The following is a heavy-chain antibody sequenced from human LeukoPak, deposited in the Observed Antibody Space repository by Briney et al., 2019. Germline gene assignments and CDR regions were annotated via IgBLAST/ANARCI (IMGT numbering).Heavy chain of an antibody. J-gene: IGHJ4*02. Sequence: PGGSLRLSCAASGFSFNNYGMSWVRQAPGKGLEWVSTITDGGGGTYYADSVKGRFTISRDQSKDTVHLQMNSLRAEDTAIYYCGKDREGYYGRSGYYTFDYWGQGTLVTVSS. CDR3: GKDREGYYGRSGYYTFDY. V-gene: IGHV3-23*01. CDR1: GFSFNNYG. D-gene: IGHD3-22*01. CDR2: ITDGGGGT.